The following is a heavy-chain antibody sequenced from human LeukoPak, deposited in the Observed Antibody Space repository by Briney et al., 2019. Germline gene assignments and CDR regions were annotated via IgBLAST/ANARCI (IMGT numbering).Heavy chain of an antibody. CDR1: GYTFTSYG. V-gene: IGHV1-18*01. D-gene: IGHD5-18*01. CDR3: ARDLSGYSYVEGSD. J-gene: IGHJ4*02. Sequence: GASVKVSCKASGYTFTSYGISWVRQAPGQGLEWMGWISAYNGNTNYAQKLQGRVTMTTDTSTSTVYMELSSLRSEDTAVYYCARDLSGYSYVEGSDWGQGTLVTVSS. CDR2: ISAYNGNT.